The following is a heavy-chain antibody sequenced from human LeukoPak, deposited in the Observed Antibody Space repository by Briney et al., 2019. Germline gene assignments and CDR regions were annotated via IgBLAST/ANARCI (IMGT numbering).Heavy chain of an antibody. CDR1: GYTFTGYH. CDR2: INPNSGDT. J-gene: IGHJ4*02. D-gene: IGHD2-2*01. Sequence: ASVKVSCKASGYTFTGYHMHWVRQAPGQGLEWMGRINPNSGDTNIAQRFQGRVTMTSDTSISTAYMELSRLRSDDTAFYYCARDYCSSTSCLFDYWGQGSPVTVSS. V-gene: IGHV1-2*06. CDR3: ARDYCSSTSCLFDY.